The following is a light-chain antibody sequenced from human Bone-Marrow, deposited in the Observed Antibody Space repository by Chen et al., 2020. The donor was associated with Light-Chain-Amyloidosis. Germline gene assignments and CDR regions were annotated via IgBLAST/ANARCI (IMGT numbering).Light chain of an antibody. Sequence: EIVLTQSPGTLSLSPGEGANLSCRASQTISSNYLTWYQQKVGQAPRLLIYGSSSRATGIPDRFTGSGSGTDFSHNINRLEPEDIAMYYCQQYGNSPLPFGAGTKVEI. CDR3: QQYGNSPLP. CDR1: QTISSNY. CDR2: GSS. V-gene: IGKV3-20*01. J-gene: IGKJ4*01.